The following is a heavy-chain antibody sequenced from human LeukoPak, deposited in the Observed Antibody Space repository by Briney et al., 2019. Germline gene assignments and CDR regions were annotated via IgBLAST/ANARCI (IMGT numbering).Heavy chain of an antibody. CDR3: ARGSNYYGSGSYNY. Sequence: SETLSLTCAVYGGSFSGYYWSWIRQPPGKGLEWIGEINHSGSTNYNPSLKSRVTISVDTSKNQFSLKLSSVTAADTAVYYCARGSNYYGSGSYNYWGQGTLVTVSS. J-gene: IGHJ4*02. D-gene: IGHD3-10*01. CDR2: INHSGST. V-gene: IGHV4-34*01. CDR1: GGSFSGYY.